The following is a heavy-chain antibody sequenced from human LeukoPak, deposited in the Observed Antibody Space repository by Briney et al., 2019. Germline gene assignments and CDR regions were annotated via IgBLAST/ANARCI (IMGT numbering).Heavy chain of an antibody. CDR1: GGSFSGYY. CDR3: ARASLDYGDYYRYYYYYGMDV. J-gene: IGHJ6*04. V-gene: IGHV4-34*01. D-gene: IGHD4-17*01. Sequence: SETLSLTCAVYGGSFSGYYWSWIRQPPGKGLEWIGEINHSGSTNYNPSLKSRVTISVDTSKNQFSLKLSSVTAADTAVYYCARASLDYGDYYRYYYYYGMDVWGKGTTVTVSS. CDR2: INHSGST.